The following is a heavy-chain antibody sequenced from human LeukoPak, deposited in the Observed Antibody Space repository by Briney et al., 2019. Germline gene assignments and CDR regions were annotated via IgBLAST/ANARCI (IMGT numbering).Heavy chain of an antibody. CDR3: ARAASPLGYCSSTSCYEGDAFDI. J-gene: IGHJ3*02. Sequence: ASVKVSRKASGYTFTSYGISWVRQAPGQGLEWMGWISAYNGNTNYAQKLQGRVTMTTDTSTSTAYMELRSLRSDDTAVYYCARAASPLGYCSSTSCYEGDAFDIWGQGTMVTVSS. V-gene: IGHV1-18*01. CDR2: ISAYNGNT. CDR1: GYTFTSYG. D-gene: IGHD2-2*01.